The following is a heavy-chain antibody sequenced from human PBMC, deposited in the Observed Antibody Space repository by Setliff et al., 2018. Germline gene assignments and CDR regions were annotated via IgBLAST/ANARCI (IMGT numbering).Heavy chain of an antibody. Sequence: QTGGSLRLSCAASGFTLSSYWMYWVRQAPGEGLVWVSRMNSDGSSEGYADSVKGRFTISRDNAKNSLYLQMNSLRAEDTAIYYCARDRPRYLDWEMDVWGKGTAVTVSS. V-gene: IGHV3-74*01. J-gene: IGHJ6*04. CDR1: GFTLSSYW. CDR3: ARDRPRYLDWEMDV. D-gene: IGHD3-9*01. CDR2: MNSDGSSE.